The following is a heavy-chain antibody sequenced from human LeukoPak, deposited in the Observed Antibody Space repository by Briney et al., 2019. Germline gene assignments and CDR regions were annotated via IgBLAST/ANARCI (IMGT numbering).Heavy chain of an antibody. J-gene: IGHJ3*02. CDR3: ARDVEGGTFDI. V-gene: IGHV3-7*05. CDR2: IDQSRGRN. CDR1: GFTFSRFW. Sequence: PGGSLRLSCAASGFTFSRFWMNWVRQAPGRGLEWVANIDQSRGRNNYVDSVKGRFTISRDTAKISLFLEMSSLRADDTAVYFCARDVEGGTFDIWGQGTTVTVSS. D-gene: IGHD3-16*01.